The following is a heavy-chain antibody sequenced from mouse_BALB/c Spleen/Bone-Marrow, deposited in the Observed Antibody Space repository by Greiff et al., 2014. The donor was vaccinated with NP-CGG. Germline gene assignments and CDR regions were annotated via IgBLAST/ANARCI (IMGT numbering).Heavy chain of an antibody. V-gene: IGHV1-87*01. D-gene: IGHD2-14*01. CDR1: GYTFTSYW. CDR3: AREKRYGEMDY. CDR2: IYPGDGDT. J-gene: IGHJ4*01. Sequence: QVQLQQSGAELARPGASVKLSCKASGYTFTSYWMQWVKQRPGQGLEWIGAIYPGDGDTRFTQKFKGKATLTADKSSSTAYMQLSSLASEDSAVYYCAREKRYGEMDYWGQGTSVTVSS.